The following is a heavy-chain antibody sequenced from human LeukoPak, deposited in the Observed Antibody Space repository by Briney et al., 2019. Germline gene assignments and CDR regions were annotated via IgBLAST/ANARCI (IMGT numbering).Heavy chain of an antibody. V-gene: IGHV4-39*01. Sequence: PSETLSLTCTVSGGSISTSNYYWGWLRQPPGKGLEWIGTIYYSGTTYYNPSLESRVTISEDTSKNQFSLMLRSVTAADTAVYFCARQASDYSYYYMDVWGKGTTVTVSS. CDR1: GGSISTSNYY. CDR2: IYYSGTT. CDR3: ARQASDYSYYYMDV. J-gene: IGHJ6*03.